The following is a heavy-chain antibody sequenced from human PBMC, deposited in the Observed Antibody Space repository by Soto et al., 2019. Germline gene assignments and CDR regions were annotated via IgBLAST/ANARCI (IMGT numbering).Heavy chain of an antibody. CDR3: ARDRVYYDSSGYYDDREILDAFDI. Sequence: PGETLKISCKGSGYSFTSYWIGRVRQMPGKGLEWMGSIYPGDSDTRYSPSFQGQVTISADKSISTAYLQWSSLKASDTAMYYCARDRVYYDSSGYYDDREILDAFDIWGQGTMVTVSS. CDR2: IYPGDSDT. D-gene: IGHD3-22*01. CDR1: GYSFTSYW. J-gene: IGHJ3*02. V-gene: IGHV5-51*01.